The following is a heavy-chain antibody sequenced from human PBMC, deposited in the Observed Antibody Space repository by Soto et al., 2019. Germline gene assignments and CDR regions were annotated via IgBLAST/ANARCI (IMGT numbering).Heavy chain of an antibody. D-gene: IGHD4-17*01. J-gene: IGHJ4*02. CDR1: GGSFSGYY. CDR3: ARRAVTTDFDY. V-gene: IGHV4-34*01. CDR2: INHSGST. Sequence: QVQLQQWGAGLLKPSETLSLTCAVYGGSFSGYYWSWIRQPPGKGLEWIGEINHSGSTNYNPSLKSRVTISVDTSKNQFSLKLSSVTAADTAVYYCARRAVTTDFDYWGQGTLVTVSS.